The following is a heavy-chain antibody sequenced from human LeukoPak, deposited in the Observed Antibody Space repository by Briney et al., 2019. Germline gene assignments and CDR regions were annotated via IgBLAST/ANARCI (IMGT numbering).Heavy chain of an antibody. CDR1: GFTFDDYA. Sequence: GRSLRLSCAASGFTFDDYAMHWVRQAPGKGLEWVSGISWNSGSIGYADSVKGRFTISRDNSNNTLYLQMNSLRAEDTAVYYCAREWWQLILGYYYYYMDVWGKGTTVTVSS. V-gene: IGHV3-9*01. J-gene: IGHJ6*03. D-gene: IGHD2-15*01. CDR3: AREWWQLILGYYYYYMDV. CDR2: ISWNSGSI.